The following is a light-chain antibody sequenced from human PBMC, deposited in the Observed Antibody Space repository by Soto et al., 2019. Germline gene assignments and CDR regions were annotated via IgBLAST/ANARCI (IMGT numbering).Light chain of an antibody. Sequence: EIVMTQSSATLSVSPGERVTLTCRASQSIDSSLAWYQQKVGQAPRLLIYGASTRATGIPARFSGSGSGTEFSLTISSLQSEDIAIYSCQQYKNWLTFGGGTKVDI. V-gene: IGKV3-15*01. J-gene: IGKJ4*01. CDR1: QSIDSS. CDR2: GAS. CDR3: QQYKNWLT.